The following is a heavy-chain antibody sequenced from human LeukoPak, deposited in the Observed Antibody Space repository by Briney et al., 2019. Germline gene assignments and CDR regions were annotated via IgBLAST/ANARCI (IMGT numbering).Heavy chain of an antibody. V-gene: IGHV3-21*01. CDR1: GFTFSSYS. Sequence: GGSLRLSCAASGFTFSSYSMNWVRQAPGKGLEWVSSISSSSSYIYYADSVKGRFTISRDNAKNSLYLQTNSLRAEDTAVYYCARTRYCSTTSCHGDMDVWGKGTTVTVSS. CDR2: ISSSSSYI. J-gene: IGHJ6*03. D-gene: IGHD2-2*01. CDR3: ARTRYCSTTSCHGDMDV.